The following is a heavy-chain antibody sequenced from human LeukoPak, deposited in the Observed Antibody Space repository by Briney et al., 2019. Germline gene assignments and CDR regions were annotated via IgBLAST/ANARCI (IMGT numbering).Heavy chain of an antibody. CDR2: IYYSGST. CDR1: GGSISSSSYY. CDR3: ASLRGSYSDAFDI. Sequence: TSETLSLTCTVSGGSISSSSYYWGWIRQPPGKGLEWIGSIYYSGSTYYNPSLKSRVTISVDTSKNQFSLKLSSVTAADTAVYYCASLRGSYSDAFDIWVRATMPTVPS. D-gene: IGHD1-26*01. V-gene: IGHV4-39*07. J-gene: IGHJ3*02.